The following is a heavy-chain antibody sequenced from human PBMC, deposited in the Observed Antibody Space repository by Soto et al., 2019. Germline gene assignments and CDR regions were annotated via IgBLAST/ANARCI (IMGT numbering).Heavy chain of an antibody. J-gene: IGHJ6*02. CDR1: GGTFSSYA. D-gene: IGHD2-2*01. CDR2: IIPIFGTA. V-gene: IGHV1-69*13. Sequence: SVKVSCKASGGTFSSYAISWVRQAPGQGLEWMGGIIPIFGTANYAQKFQGRVTITADESTSTAYMELSSLRSEDTAVYYCACKSDIVVVPAAMDPYYYYYGMDVWGQGTTVTVAS. CDR3: ACKSDIVVVPAAMDPYYYYYGMDV.